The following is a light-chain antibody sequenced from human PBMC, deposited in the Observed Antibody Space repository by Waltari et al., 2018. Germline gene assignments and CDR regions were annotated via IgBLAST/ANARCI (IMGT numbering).Light chain of an antibody. Sequence: QSVLTQPPSASDTPGQRVTISCSGSSSNIGSNTVHWYQQVPGTAPKLLIFSNNTRPAGVPDRFSGSKSGPSASLAISGLQSEDEADYFCAVWDDTLNGQVFGGGTKLTVL. CDR2: SNN. J-gene: IGLJ3*02. CDR1: SSNIGSNT. V-gene: IGLV1-44*01. CDR3: AVWDDTLNGQV.